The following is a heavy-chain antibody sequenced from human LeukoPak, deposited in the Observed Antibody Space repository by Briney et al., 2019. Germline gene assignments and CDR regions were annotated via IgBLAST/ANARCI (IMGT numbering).Heavy chain of an antibody. CDR1: GGSVSSGSYY. CDR3: ARDRVAYCGGDCYSRWFDP. Sequence: SETLSLTCTVSGGSVSSGSYYWSWIRQPPGKGLEWIGYIYYSGSTNYNPSLKSRVTISVDTSKNQFSLKLSSVTAADTAVYYCARDRVAYCGGDCYSRWFDPWGQGTLVTVSS. J-gene: IGHJ5*02. V-gene: IGHV4-61*01. D-gene: IGHD2-21*02. CDR2: IYYSGST.